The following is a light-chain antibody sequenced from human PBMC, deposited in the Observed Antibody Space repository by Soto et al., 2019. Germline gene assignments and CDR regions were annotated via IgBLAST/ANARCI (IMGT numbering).Light chain of an antibody. CDR2: INSDGSH. CDR3: QTWGTGYAV. CDR1: SGHSTYT. J-gene: IGLJ7*01. Sequence: QPVLTQSPSASASLGASVKLTCTLSSGHSTYTIAWHQQQPEKGPRYLMNINSDGSHTKGDGIPDRFSGSSSGAERYLTISSLQSEDEADYYCQTWGTGYAVFGGGTKLTVL. V-gene: IGLV4-69*01.